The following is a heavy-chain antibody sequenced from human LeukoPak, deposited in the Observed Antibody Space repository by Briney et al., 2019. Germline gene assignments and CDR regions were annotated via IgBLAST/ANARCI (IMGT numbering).Heavy chain of an antibody. Sequence: PGKSLRLSCVTSGFNFSSYDMHWVRQAPGKGLEWVAVIWYDGSNKYYADSVKGRFTISRDNSKNTLYLQMNSLRAEDTAVYYCARGLFVYGSGSYYFDYWGQGTLVTVSS. D-gene: IGHD3-10*01. CDR2: IWYDGSNK. J-gene: IGHJ4*02. CDR1: GFNFSSYD. V-gene: IGHV3-33*01. CDR3: ARGLFVYGSGSYYFDY.